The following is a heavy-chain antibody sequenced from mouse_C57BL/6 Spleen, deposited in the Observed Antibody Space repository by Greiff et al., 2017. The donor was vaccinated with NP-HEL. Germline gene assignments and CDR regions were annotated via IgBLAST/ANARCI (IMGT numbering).Heavy chain of an antibody. D-gene: IGHD1-2*01. J-gene: IGHJ3*01. CDR2: IDPEDGET. Sequence: EVQGVESGAELVKPGASVKLSCTASGFNIKDYYMHWVKQRTEQGLEWIGRIDPEDGETKYAPKFQGKATITADTSSNTAYLQLSSLTSEDTAVYYCARPLRRGAWFAYWGQGTLVTVSA. CDR3: ARPLRRGAWFAY. V-gene: IGHV14-2*01. CDR1: GFNIKDYY.